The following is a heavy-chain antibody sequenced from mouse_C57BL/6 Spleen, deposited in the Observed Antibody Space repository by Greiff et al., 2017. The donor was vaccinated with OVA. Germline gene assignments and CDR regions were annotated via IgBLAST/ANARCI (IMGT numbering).Heavy chain of an antibody. D-gene: IGHD2-1*01. V-gene: IGHV1-64*01. CDR2: IHPNSGST. Sequence: QVQLQQPGAELVKPGASVKLSCKASGYTFTSYWLHWVKQRPGQGLEWIGMIHPNSGSTNYNEKFKSKATLTVDKSSTTAYMQLSSLTSEDSAVYCCARCYGNYEGWFAYWGQGTLVTVSA. J-gene: IGHJ3*01. CDR3: ARCYGNYEGWFAY. CDR1: GYTFTSYW.